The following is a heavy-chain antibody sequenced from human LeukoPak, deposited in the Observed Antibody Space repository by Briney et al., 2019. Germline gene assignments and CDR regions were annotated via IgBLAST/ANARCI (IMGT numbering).Heavy chain of an antibody. D-gene: IGHD3-22*01. J-gene: IGHJ4*02. CDR3: ATSYYDTSGYLDY. V-gene: IGHV3-73*01. Sequence: PGGSLRLSCAASGFTFSSYAMTWVRQASGKGLEWVGRIRSKSNNYATAYAASVKGRFTISRDDSKNTASLQMNSLKTEDTAVYYCATSYYDTSGYLDYWGQGTLVTVSS. CDR2: IRSKSNNYAT. CDR1: GFTFSSYA.